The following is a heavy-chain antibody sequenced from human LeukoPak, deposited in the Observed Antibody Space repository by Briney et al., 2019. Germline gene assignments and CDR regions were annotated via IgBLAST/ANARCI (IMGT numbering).Heavy chain of an antibody. D-gene: IGHD3-16*01. J-gene: IGHJ4*02. CDR2: IYHSGST. Sequence: SETLSVTCAVSGYSISSGYYWGWIRQPPGKGLEWIGSIYHSGSTYYNPSLKSRVTISVDTSKNQFSLKLSSVTAADTAVYYCARERGGYFDYWGQGTLVTVSS. V-gene: IGHV4-38-2*02. CDR1: GYSISSGYY. CDR3: ARERGGYFDY.